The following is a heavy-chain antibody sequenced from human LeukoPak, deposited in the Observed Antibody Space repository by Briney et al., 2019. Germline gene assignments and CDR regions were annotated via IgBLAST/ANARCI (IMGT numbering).Heavy chain of an antibody. CDR3: ARDDVVPAALWSYMDV. J-gene: IGHJ6*03. CDR2: VSSGSSTI. CDR1: GFTFSDYY. D-gene: IGHD2-2*01. Sequence: GGSLRLSCAASGFTFSDYYMSWIRQAPGKALEWVSYVSSGSSTIYYADSVKGRFTISRDNAKNSLYLQMNSLRAEDTAVYYCARDDVVPAALWSYMDVWGKGTTVTVSS. V-gene: IGHV3-11*04.